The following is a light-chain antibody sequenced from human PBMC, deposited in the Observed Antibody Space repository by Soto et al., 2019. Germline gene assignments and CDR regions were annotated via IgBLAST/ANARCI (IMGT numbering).Light chain of an antibody. CDR1: SSDVGSYNR. Sequence: QSVLTQPPSVSGSPGQSVTISCTGTSSDVGSYNRVSWYQQPPGTAPKLMIFEVSNRPSGVPDRFSGSKSGNTASLTISGLQAEXEADYCCSSYTSSSTYVFGTGTKVPVL. CDR3: SSYTSSSTYV. V-gene: IGLV2-18*02. J-gene: IGLJ1*01. CDR2: EVS.